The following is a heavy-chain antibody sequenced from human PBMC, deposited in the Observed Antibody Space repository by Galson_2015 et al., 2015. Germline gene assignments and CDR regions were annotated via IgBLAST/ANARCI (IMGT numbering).Heavy chain of an antibody. CDR2: ISNSGGST. J-gene: IGHJ4*02. CDR1: GFTFSIFA. Sequence: SLRLSCAASGFTFSIFALNWVRQAPGKGLEWVSAISNSGGSTYQADSVKGRFTISRDNSKNTLFLQINSLRAEDTAVYYCARGGGWLYYFDYWGQGTVVTVSS. CDR3: ARGGGWLYYFDY. V-gene: IGHV3-23*01. D-gene: IGHD5-12*01.